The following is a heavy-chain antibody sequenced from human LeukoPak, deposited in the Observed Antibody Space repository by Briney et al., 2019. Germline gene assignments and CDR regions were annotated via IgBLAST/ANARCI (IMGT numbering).Heavy chain of an antibody. CDR1: GGTFSSYA. Sequence: SVKVPCKASGGTFSSYAISWVRQAPGQGLEWMGGIIPIFGTANYAQRFQGRVTITTDESTSTAYMELSSLRSEDTAVYYCARVVAVAGTDWGQGTLVTVSS. D-gene: IGHD6-19*01. CDR3: ARVVAVAGTD. V-gene: IGHV1-69*05. J-gene: IGHJ4*02. CDR2: IIPIFGTA.